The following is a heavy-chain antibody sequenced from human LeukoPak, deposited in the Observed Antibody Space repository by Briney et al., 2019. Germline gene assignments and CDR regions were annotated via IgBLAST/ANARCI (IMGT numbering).Heavy chain of an antibody. CDR2: IVTAGDR. Sequence: GGSLRLSCAASGFTFRNYDMHWVRQPSGKGPEWVSAIVTAGDRSYPVSGKGRFTVSRDNAKNSLFLQVNNLTAADAAVYYCARGGSLYDASYYYYLDVWGKGDPFSVSS. D-gene: IGHD2/OR15-2a*01. J-gene: IGHJ6*03. CDR1: GFTFRNYD. CDR3: ARGGSLYDASYYYYLDV. V-gene: IGHV3-13*01.